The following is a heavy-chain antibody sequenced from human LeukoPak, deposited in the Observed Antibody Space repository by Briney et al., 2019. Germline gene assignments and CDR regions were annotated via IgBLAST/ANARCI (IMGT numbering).Heavy chain of an antibody. Sequence: GGSLRLSCAASGFTFSDYYMSWIRQAPGKGLEWVSYISSSGTTMYYADSVKGRFTISRDNAKNSLFLEMTGLTAEDSAVYYCVRLVHVWGQGALVTVSS. D-gene: IGHD2-8*02. CDR1: GFTFSDYY. V-gene: IGHV3-11*04. J-gene: IGHJ4*02. CDR2: ISSSGTTM. CDR3: VRLVHV.